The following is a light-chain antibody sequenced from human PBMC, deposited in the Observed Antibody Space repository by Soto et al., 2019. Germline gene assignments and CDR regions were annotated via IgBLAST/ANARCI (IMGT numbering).Light chain of an antibody. CDR3: QQYNNWPPGAT. CDR2: GAS. J-gene: IGKJ3*01. Sequence: EIVMTQSPGTLSVSPGERATLSCRASQSVSSNLAWYQQKPGQAPRLLIYGASTRATGIPARIRGSGSGTEFTLTISSLQSEDFAVYYCQQYNNWPPGATFGPGTKVDIK. CDR1: QSVSSN. V-gene: IGKV3-15*01.